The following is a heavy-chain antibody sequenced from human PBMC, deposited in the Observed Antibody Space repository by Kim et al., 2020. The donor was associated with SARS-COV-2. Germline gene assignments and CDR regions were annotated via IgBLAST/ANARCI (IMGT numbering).Heavy chain of an antibody. J-gene: IGHJ4*02. V-gene: IGHV3-11*06. Sequence: KGRFPVSRDNAKNSLYLQMNSLRAGDTAVYYCARELYGSGSYFDNSFDYWGQGTLVTVSS. D-gene: IGHD3-10*01. CDR3: ARELYGSGSYFDNSFDY.